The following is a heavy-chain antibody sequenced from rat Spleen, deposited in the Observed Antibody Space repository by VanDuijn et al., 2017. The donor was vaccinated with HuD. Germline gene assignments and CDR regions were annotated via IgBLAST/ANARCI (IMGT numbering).Heavy chain of an antibody. V-gene: IGHV5-20*01. CDR3: TTDLTGSWYFDF. CDR2: IRYDGGST. CDR1: GFTFSAYW. D-gene: IGHD5-1*01. Sequence: EVQLVETGGGLVQPGRSLKLSCVASGFTFSAYWMYWVRQAPKKGLEWVATIRYDGGSTYYRDSVKGRFTISRDNAKSTLYLQMDSLRSEDTATYYCTTDLTGSWYFDFWGPGTMVTVSS. J-gene: IGHJ1*01.